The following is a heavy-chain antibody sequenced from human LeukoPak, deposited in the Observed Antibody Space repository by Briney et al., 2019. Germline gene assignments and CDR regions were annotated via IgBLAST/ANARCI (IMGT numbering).Heavy chain of an antibody. CDR1: GGSISSSSYY. V-gene: IGHV4-39*01. D-gene: IGHD3-10*01. Sequence: PSATLSLTCTVSGGSISSSSYYWGWIRQPPRKGLEWIGSMDYSGSTYSNPSLKSRVAISVGTSKNQFSLKLSSVTAADTAVYYCAVVRGYFDYWGQGTLVTVSS. CDR3: AVVRGYFDY. CDR2: MDYSGST. J-gene: IGHJ4*02.